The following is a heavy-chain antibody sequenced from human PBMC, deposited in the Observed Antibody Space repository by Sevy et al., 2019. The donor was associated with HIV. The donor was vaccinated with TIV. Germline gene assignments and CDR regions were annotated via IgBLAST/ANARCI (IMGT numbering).Heavy chain of an antibody. CDR2: FDPEDGET. V-gene: IGHV1-24*01. CDR1: GYTLTELS. CDR3: ATGLFCLKTQQLVTSGQFDY. D-gene: IGHD6-13*01. Sequence: ASVKVSCKVSGYTLTELSMHWVRQAPGKGLEWMGGFDPEDGETIYAQKFQGRVTMTEDTSTDTAYMELSSLRSEDTAVYYCATGLFCLKTQQLVTSGQFDYWAQGTLVTVSS. J-gene: IGHJ4*02.